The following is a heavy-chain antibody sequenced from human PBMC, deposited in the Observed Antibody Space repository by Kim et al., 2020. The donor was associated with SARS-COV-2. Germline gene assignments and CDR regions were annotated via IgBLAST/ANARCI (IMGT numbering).Heavy chain of an antibody. CDR1: GYSFNTEW. V-gene: IGHV5-51*01. D-gene: IGHD5-12*01. J-gene: IGHJ4*02. CDR2: IYPSNSDT. Sequence: GESLKISCKASGYSFNTEWIGWVRQMPGKGLEWMGIIYPSNSDTRYSLSFQGRVTISVDKSITTAYLQWSSLKASDTAIYYCARGPGGYNYDYWGQGTQVTVSS. CDR3: ARGPGGYNYDY.